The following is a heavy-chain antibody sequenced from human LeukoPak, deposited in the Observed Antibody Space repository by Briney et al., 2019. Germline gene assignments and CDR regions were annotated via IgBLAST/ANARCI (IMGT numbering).Heavy chain of an antibody. Sequence: SETLSLTCAVSGYSISSGYYWGWIRQPPGKRLEWIGSIYHSGSTYYNPSLKSRVTISVDTSKNQFSLKLSSVTAADTAVYYCARGRGDGYNFDYWGQGTLVTVSS. J-gene: IGHJ4*02. CDR1: GYSISSGYY. D-gene: IGHD5-24*01. V-gene: IGHV4-38-2*01. CDR3: ARGRGDGYNFDY. CDR2: IYHSGST.